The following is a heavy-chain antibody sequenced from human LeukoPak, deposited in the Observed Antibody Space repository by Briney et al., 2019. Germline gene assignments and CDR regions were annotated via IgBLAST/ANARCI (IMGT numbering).Heavy chain of an antibody. CDR2: ISYSGST. J-gene: IGHJ3*02. CDR3: ARDYAFDI. CDR1: GGSISSAY. Sequence: SETLSLTCTVSGGSISSAYWSWIRQPPGKGLEWIGYISYSGSTNYNPSLKSRVTISLDTSKNQFSLKLGSVTAADTAVYYCARDYAFDIWGQGTMVTVSS. V-gene: IGHV4-59*12.